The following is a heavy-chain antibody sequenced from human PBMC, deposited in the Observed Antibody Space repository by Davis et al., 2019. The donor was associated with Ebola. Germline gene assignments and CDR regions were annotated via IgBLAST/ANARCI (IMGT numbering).Heavy chain of an antibody. Sequence: SETLSLTCNVSGGSISSDYWSWIRQPPGKGLEWIGYIYYSGSTNYNPSLKSRVTISVDTSKNQFSLKLSSVTAADTAVYYCARDPYYYGSGSYYKPGWFDPWGQGTLVTVSS. J-gene: IGHJ5*02. CDR3: ARDPYYYGSGSYYKPGWFDP. CDR1: GGSISSDY. CDR2: IYYSGST. V-gene: IGHV4-59*01. D-gene: IGHD3-10*01.